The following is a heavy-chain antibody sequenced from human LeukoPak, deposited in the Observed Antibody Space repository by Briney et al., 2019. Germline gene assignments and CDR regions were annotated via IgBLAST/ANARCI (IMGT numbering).Heavy chain of an antibody. CDR1: GFTFSSYS. CDR2: ISSSSSYI. CDR3: ARDYGIAAAAYGYFDY. D-gene: IGHD6-13*01. Sequence: GGSLRLSCAASGFTFSSYSMNWVRQAPGKGLEWVSSISSSSSYIYYADSVKGRFTISRDNAKNSLYLQMNSLRAEDTAVYYCARDYGIAAAAYGYFDYWGQGTLVTVSS. J-gene: IGHJ4*02. V-gene: IGHV3-21*01.